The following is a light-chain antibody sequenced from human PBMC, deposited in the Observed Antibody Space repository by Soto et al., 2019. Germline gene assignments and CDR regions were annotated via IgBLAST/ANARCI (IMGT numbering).Light chain of an antibody. CDR1: SSDFGGYNF. CDR3: SSYTTSSLWV. J-gene: IGLJ3*02. CDR2: EVS. Sequence: QSVLTQPASVSGSPGQSITISCTGTSSDFGGYNFVSWYQQHPGKTPKLMIYEVSNRPSGVSNRFSGSKSGNTASLTISGLQAEDEADYFCSSYTTSSLWVFGGGTKLTVL. V-gene: IGLV2-14*01.